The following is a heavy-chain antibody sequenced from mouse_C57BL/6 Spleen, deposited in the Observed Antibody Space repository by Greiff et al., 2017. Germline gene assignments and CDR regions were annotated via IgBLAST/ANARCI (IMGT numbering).Heavy chain of an antibody. Sequence: VQLQQPGAELVQPGASVKMSCEASGYTFTSYWITWVRQRPGQGLEWVGDIYPGSGSTNYNEKFKSKVTLTVDTSTSTAYLQLSSLTSEDSAIYYCARGGELEDFDVWGTGTTVTVSS. CDR3: ARGGELEDFDV. V-gene: IGHV1-55*01. D-gene: IGHD1-3*01. J-gene: IGHJ1*03. CDR1: GYTFTSYW. CDR2: IYPGSGST.